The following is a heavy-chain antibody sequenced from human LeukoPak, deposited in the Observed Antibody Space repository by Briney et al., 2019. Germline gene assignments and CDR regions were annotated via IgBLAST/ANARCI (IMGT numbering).Heavy chain of an antibody. D-gene: IGHD4-17*01. J-gene: IGHJ5*02. Sequence: SETLSLTCTVSGGSISSAGHYWGWIRQPPGKGLEWIGYIYYSGSTNYNPSLKSRVTISVDTSKNQFSLKLTSVTAADTAVYYCARVRGYGDPNWFDPWGQGTLVTVSS. V-gene: IGHV4-61*08. CDR2: IYYSGST. CDR3: ARVRGYGDPNWFDP. CDR1: GGSISSAGHY.